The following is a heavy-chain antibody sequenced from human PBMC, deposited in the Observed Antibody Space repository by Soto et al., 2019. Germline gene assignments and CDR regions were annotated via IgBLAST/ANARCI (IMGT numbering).Heavy chain of an antibody. CDR3: LVGTSAFDI. V-gene: IGHV3-7*01. Sequence: EVQLVESGGDLAQPGGSLRLSCAASGFTLSNCWVNWVRQAPGKGLEWVANIRQGGIEKNYVDSVKGRFTISRDDTKNSLFLQMTNLRPEDTAVYYCLVGTSAFDIWCRGTTVTVSS. CDR1: GFTLSNCW. D-gene: IGHD2-21*01. CDR2: IRQGGIEK. J-gene: IGHJ3*02.